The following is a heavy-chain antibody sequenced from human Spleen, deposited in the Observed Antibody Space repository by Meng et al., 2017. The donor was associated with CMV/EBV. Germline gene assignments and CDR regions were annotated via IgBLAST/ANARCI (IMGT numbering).Heavy chain of an antibody. J-gene: IGHJ4*02. CDR1: GGTFSSYA. Sequence: CKAAGGTFSSYAISWVRQAPGQGLEWMGGIIHICGTANYAQKFQGRVTITTDESTSTAYMELSSLRSEDTAVYYCASLGSSEGYFDYWGQGTLVTVSS. V-gene: IGHV1-69*05. D-gene: IGHD1-26*01. CDR3: ASLGSSEGYFDY. CDR2: IIHICGTA.